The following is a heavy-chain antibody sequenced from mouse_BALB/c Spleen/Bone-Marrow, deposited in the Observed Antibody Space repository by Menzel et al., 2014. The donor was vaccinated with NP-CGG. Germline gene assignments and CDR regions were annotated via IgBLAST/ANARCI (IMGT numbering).Heavy chain of an antibody. D-gene: IGHD2-1*01. CDR2: ISSGGSYT. CDR1: GFTFSSYT. V-gene: IGHV5-6-4*01. CDR3: TRDGKGNYDYAMDY. Sequence: EVQLQESGGGLVKPGGSLKLSCAASGFTFSSYTMSWVRQTPEKRLEWVATISSGGSYTKYPDSVQGRFTISRDNAKNTLYLQMSSLKSEDTAMYYCTRDGKGNYDYAMDYWGQGTSVTVSS. J-gene: IGHJ4*01.